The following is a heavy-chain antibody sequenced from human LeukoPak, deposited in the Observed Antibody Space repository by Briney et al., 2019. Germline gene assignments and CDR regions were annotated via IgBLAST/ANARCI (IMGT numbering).Heavy chain of an antibody. Sequence: GGSLRLSCAASGFTFSSYAMHWVRQAPGKGLEWVSVISSGGSTYYADSVTGRFTISRDNSKNTLYLQMNSLRVEDTAVYYCGRDLIGTAASWDCWGQGTLVTVSS. CDR2: ISSGGST. CDR3: GRDLIGTAASWDC. CDR1: GFTFSSYA. D-gene: IGHD6-25*01. V-gene: IGHV3-53*01. J-gene: IGHJ4*02.